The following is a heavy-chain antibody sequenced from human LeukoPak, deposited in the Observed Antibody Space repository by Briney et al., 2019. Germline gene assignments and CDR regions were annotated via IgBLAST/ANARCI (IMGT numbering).Heavy chain of an antibody. Sequence: PGGSLRLSCAASGFTFSNAWMTWVRQAPGKGLEWVGRIKSKTDGGTTDCAAPVKGRFTISRDDSKNTLYLQMNSLKTEDTAVYYCTSIVVVITTIDYWGQGTLVTVSS. CDR3: TSIVVVITTIDY. J-gene: IGHJ4*02. CDR1: GFTFSNAW. CDR2: IKSKTDGGTT. D-gene: IGHD3-22*01. V-gene: IGHV3-15*07.